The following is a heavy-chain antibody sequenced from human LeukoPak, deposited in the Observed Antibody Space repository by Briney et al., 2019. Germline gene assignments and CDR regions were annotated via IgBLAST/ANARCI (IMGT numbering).Heavy chain of an antibody. CDR3: ASMTYYYYYMDV. CDR1: GYTFTSYY. V-gene: IGHV1-46*01. J-gene: IGHJ6*03. D-gene: IGHD3-16*01. Sequence: GASVKVSCKASGYTFTSYYMHWVRQAPGQGLEWMGIINPSGGSTSYAQKFQGRVTITADESTSTAYMELSSLRSEDTAVYYCASMTYYYYYMDVWGKGTTVTVSS. CDR2: INPSGGST.